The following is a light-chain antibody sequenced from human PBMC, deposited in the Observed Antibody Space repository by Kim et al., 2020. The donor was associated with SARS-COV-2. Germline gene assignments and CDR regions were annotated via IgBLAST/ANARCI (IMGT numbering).Light chain of an antibody. CDR2: GKN. CDR3: NSRDSSGNHLV. V-gene: IGLV3-19*01. J-gene: IGLJ2*01. CDR1: SLRSYY. Sequence: AWGVTVRITGRGDSLRSYYASWYQQKPGQAPVLVIYGKNNRPSGIPDRFSGSSSGNTASLTITGAQAEDEADYYCNSRDSSGNHLVFGGGTQLTVL.